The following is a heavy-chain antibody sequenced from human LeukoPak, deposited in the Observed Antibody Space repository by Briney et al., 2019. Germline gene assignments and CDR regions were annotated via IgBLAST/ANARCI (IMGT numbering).Heavy chain of an antibody. Sequence: PGGSLRLSCAASGFTVGSNYMSWVRQAPGKELEWVSVIYSGGSTYYADSVKGRFTISRDNSKNTLYLQMNSLRAEDTAVYYCARDLGYCSGGSCYSAPFDYWGQGTLVTVSS. J-gene: IGHJ4*02. V-gene: IGHV3-66*01. CDR1: GFTVGSNY. CDR3: ARDLGYCSGGSCYSAPFDY. D-gene: IGHD2-15*01. CDR2: IYSGGST.